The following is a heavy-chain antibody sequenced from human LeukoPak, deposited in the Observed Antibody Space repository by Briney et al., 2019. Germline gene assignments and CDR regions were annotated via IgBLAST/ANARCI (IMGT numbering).Heavy chain of an antibody. Sequence: SVKVSCKASGGTFSSYAISWVRQAPGQGLEWMGGIIPIFGTANYAQKFQGRVTITADESTSTAYMELSSLRSEDTAVYCCASCIAAAYNWFDPWGQGTLVTVSS. CDR3: ASCIAAAYNWFDP. CDR1: GGTFSSYA. D-gene: IGHD6-13*01. J-gene: IGHJ5*02. CDR2: IIPIFGTA. V-gene: IGHV1-69*13.